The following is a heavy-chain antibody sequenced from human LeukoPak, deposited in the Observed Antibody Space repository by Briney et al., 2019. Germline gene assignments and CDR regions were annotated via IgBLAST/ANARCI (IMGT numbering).Heavy chain of an antibody. Sequence: GGTLRLSCAGSGFPFSSHGMNWVRQAPGKGLEWVSTTSTSGGSTYYADSVRGRFTFSGDNSKNTLYLQMNSLRAEDTAVYYCATQKRGSSRPYYFDYWGQGTLVTVSS. J-gene: IGHJ4*02. D-gene: IGHD3-16*02. CDR1: GFPFSSHG. CDR2: TSTSGGST. V-gene: IGHV3-23*01. CDR3: ATQKRGSSRPYYFDY.